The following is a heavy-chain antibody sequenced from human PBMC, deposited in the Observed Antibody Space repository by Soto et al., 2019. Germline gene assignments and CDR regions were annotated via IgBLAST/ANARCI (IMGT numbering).Heavy chain of an antibody. V-gene: IGHV1-18*04. CDR3: ARDVAVAGTGWFDP. CDR2: ISAYNGNT. CDR1: GYTFTSYG. J-gene: IGHJ5*02. D-gene: IGHD6-19*01. Sequence: ASVKVSCKASGYTFTSYGISWVRQAPGQGLEWMGWISAYNGNTNYAQKLQGRVTMTTDTSTSTAYMELRSLRSDDTAVYYCARDVAVAGTGWFDPWGQGTLVTVSS.